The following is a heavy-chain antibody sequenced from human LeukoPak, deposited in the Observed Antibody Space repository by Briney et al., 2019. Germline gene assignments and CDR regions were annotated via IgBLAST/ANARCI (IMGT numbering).Heavy chain of an antibody. V-gene: IGHV3-30-3*01. CDR2: ISNDGTNK. J-gene: IGHJ3*02. CDR3: AVGLTI. Sequence: PGTSLRLSCAASGFTFDNYAMHWVRQAPGKGGEGVALISNDGTNKYYADSVKGRFTMSRDNSKSTVYLQVNSLRAEDTAVYYCAVGLTIWGQGTMVTVSS. D-gene: IGHD1-26*01. CDR1: GFTFDNYA.